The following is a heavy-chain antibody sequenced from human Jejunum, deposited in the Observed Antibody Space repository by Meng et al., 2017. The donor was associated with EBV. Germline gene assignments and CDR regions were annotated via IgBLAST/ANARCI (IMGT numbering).Heavy chain of an antibody. CDR1: GFPFSDYF. Sequence: QVQLVESGGGLVKLGGSVRFSCAASGFPFSDYFMYWIRQAPGEGLGWVSYISMGGSTMYYADSVNGRFTISRDNAKRSLYLEMNNLRAEDTAVYYCARRLSNGYDRGLDYWGQGTMVTVSS. J-gene: IGHJ4*02. D-gene: IGHD5-12*01. CDR3: ARRLSNGYDRGLDY. V-gene: IGHV3-11*01. CDR2: ISMGGSTM.